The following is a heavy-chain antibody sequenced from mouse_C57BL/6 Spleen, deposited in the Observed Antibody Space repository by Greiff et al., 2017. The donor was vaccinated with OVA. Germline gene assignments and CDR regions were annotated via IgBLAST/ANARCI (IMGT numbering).Heavy chain of an antibody. CDR1: GYAFSSSW. Sequence: QVQLQQSGPELVKPGASVKISCKASGYAFSSSWMNWVKQRPGKGLELIGRIYPGDGDTNYNGKFKGKATLTADKSSSTAYMQLSSLTSADSAVYFCATYYGSSPYAMDYWGQGTSVTVSS. CDR2: IYPGDGDT. D-gene: IGHD1-1*01. CDR3: ATYYGSSPYAMDY. V-gene: IGHV1-82*01. J-gene: IGHJ4*01.